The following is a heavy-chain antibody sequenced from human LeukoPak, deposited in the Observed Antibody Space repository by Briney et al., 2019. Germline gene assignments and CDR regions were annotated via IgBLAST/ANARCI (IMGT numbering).Heavy chain of an antibody. D-gene: IGHD4-17*01. CDR3: AKSLDYGDYDAFDI. CDR1: GFTFSSYG. J-gene: IGHJ3*02. Sequence: GGSLRLSCAASGFTFSSYGMHWVRQAPGKGLEWVAVIWYDGSNKYYADSVKGRFTISRDNAKNSLYLQMNSLRAEDTALYYCAKSLDYGDYDAFDIWGQGTMVTVSS. CDR2: IWYDGSNK. V-gene: IGHV3-33*03.